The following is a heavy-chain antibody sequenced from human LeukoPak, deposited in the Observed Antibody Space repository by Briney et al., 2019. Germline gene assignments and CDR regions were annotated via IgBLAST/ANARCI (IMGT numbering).Heavy chain of an antibody. CDR2: INPKRGGT. J-gene: IGHJ4*02. Sequence: RGSLRVSSKASRYTFSDYYIHCVRQAPGQGLQCMGCINPKRGGTKYAQKLQRRVSLAGDTSTSTAYMELRRLRSDDTAVYYRASAAELDSRLMTVGANHDYWGQGTPVTVSS. V-gene: IGHV1-2*02. CDR3: ASAAELDSRLMTVGANHDY. CDR1: RYTFSDYY. D-gene: IGHD4/OR15-4a*01.